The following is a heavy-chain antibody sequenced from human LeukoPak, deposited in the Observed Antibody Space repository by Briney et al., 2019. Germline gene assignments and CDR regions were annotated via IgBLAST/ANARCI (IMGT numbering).Heavy chain of an antibody. V-gene: IGHV4-59*01. Sequence: SETLSLTCSVSGDSISTYYWSWIRQSPGKGLEWIGHIYSSGNTDYNSSLKSRVTISADTSKSQFSLRLSSVTATDTAVYYCARLRWQLVGPYFDYWGQGILVTVSS. CDR1: GDSISTYY. D-gene: IGHD1-26*01. CDR3: ARLRWQLVGPYFDY. J-gene: IGHJ4*02. CDR2: IYSSGNT.